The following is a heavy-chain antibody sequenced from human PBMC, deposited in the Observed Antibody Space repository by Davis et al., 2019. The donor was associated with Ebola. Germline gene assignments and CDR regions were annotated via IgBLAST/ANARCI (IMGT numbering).Heavy chain of an antibody. CDR3: ARANSSGWYDDYFDY. CDR2: INHSGST. CDR1: GGSFSGYY. D-gene: IGHD6-19*01. V-gene: IGHV4-34*01. Sequence: PSETLSLTCAVYGGSFSGYYWSWIRQPPGKGLEWIGEINHSGSTNYNPSLKSRVTISVDRSKNQFSLKLSSVTAADTAVYYCARANSSGWYDDYFDYWGQGTLVTVSS. J-gene: IGHJ4*02.